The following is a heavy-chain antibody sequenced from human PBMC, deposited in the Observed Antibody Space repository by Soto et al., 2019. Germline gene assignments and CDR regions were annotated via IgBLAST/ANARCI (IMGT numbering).Heavy chain of an antibody. CDR2: IGISSTTI. J-gene: IGHJ4*02. CDR1: GFTCSSYS. V-gene: IGHV3-48*01. D-gene: IGHD6-19*01. CDR3: ARDLAVAALDY. Sequence: GGSLRLSCAASGFTCSSYSMNWVRKATGKGLEWVSYIGISSTTIYYADSVKGRFTISRDNAKNSLYLQMNSLRAEDTAVYYCARDLAVAALDYWGQGTLVTVSS.